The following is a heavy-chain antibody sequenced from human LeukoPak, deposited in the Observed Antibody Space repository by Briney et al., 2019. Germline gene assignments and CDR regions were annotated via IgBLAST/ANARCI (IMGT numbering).Heavy chain of an antibody. J-gene: IGHJ6*03. D-gene: IGHD3-16*01. V-gene: IGHV4-59*01. CDR3: ARDQAMWGDDVIYYYMDA. Sequence: SETLSLTCTVSGGSISSYYWSWIRQPPGKGLERIGYIYYSGSTNYNPSLKSRVTISVDTSKNQFSLKLSSVTAADTAVYYCARDQAMWGDDVIYYYMDAWGKGTTVTVSS. CDR1: GGSISSYY. CDR2: IYYSGST.